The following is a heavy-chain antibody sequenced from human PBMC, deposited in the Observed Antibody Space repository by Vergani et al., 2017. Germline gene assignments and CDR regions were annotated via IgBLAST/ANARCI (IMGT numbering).Heavy chain of an antibody. Sequence: EVDLVESGGGLAQPGGSLRLSCEASGITFWKFGMHWVRQGPGKGLEWVSGISWDSGAVDYADSVRGRFTISRDNAKNSLFLEMNSLRFEDTAVYFCTKGSFYFPGSAGYCLEPYNGFYLRGQG. D-gene: IGHD2-21*01. CDR3: TKGSFYFPGSAGYCLEPYNGFYL. V-gene: IGHV3-9*01. J-gene: IGHJ3*01. CDR2: ISWDSGAV. CDR1: GITFWKFG.